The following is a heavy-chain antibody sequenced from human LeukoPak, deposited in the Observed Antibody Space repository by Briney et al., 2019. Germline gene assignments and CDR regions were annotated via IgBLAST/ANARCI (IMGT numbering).Heavy chain of an antibody. CDR2: ISSSGSAI. CDR3: ARDRLRIFGVVTYMFDY. CDR1: GFTFSDYY. V-gene: IGHV3-11*01. J-gene: IGHJ4*02. D-gene: IGHD3-3*01. Sequence: GGSLRLSCAASGFTFSDYYMSWIRQAPGKGLEWVSYISSSGSAIYYADSVKGRFTISRDNAKNSLYLQMNSLRAEDTAVYYCARDRLRIFGVVTYMFDYWGQGTLVTVSS.